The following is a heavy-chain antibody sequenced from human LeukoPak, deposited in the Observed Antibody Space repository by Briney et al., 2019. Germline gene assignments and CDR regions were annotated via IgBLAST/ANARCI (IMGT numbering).Heavy chain of an antibody. Sequence: ASVKVSCKASGYTFTSYYMHWVRQAPGQGLEWMGWINPNSGGTNYAQKFQGRVTMTRDTSISTAYMELSRLRSDDTAVYYCARETGPVRGAKDYWGQGTLVTVSS. V-gene: IGHV1-2*02. D-gene: IGHD3-10*01. CDR3: ARETGPVRGAKDY. J-gene: IGHJ4*02. CDR2: INPNSGGT. CDR1: GYTFTSYY.